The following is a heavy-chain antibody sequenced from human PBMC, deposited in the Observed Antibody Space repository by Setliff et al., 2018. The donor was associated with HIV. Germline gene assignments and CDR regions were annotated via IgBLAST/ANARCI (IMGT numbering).Heavy chain of an antibody. J-gene: IGHJ4*02. D-gene: IGHD6-13*01. Sequence: GGSLRLSCAASGFTFSSYGMHWVRQAPGEGLEWVAFIRYDASYRYYADSVKGRFTISRDNSKNTLYLQMNSLRAEDTAVYFCAKNLYSSRWSPLDYWGQGTLVTVSS. V-gene: IGHV3-30*02. CDR3: AKNLYSSRWSPLDY. CDR2: IRYDASYR. CDR1: GFTFSSYG.